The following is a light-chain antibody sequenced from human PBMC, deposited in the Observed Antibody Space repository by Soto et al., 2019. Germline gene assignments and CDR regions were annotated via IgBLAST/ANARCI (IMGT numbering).Light chain of an antibody. J-gene: IGKJ2*01. Sequence: EIVLTQSPGTLSLSPGESATLSCRANQVVSSSYLAWYQQKPGQAPRLLIYHASDRAIGIPDRCSGSGSGTYFTLTITRLEPEDFALFYCQQYGTIPFSFGQGTKLEIK. CDR3: QQYGTIPFS. CDR2: HAS. V-gene: IGKV3-20*01. CDR1: QVVSSSY.